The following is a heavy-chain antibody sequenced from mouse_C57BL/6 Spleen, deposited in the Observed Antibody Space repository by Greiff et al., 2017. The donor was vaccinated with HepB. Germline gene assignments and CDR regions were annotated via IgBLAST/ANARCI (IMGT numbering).Heavy chain of an antibody. J-gene: IGHJ2*01. CDR2: ISDGGSYT. CDR3: ARGGGAAQALDY. CDR1: GFTFSSYA. V-gene: IGHV5-4*03. Sequence: EVMLVESGGGLVKPGGSLKLSCAASGFTFSSYAMSWVRQTPEKRLEWVATISDGGSYTYYPDNVKGRFTISRDNAKNNLYLQMSHLKSEDTAMYYCARGGGAAQALDYWGQGTTLTVSS. D-gene: IGHD3-2*02.